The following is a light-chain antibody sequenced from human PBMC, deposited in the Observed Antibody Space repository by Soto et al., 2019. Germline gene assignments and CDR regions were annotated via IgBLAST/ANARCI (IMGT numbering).Light chain of an antibody. CDR1: LSVGGN. J-gene: IGKJ3*01. V-gene: IGKV3-15*01. Sequence: ETVMTQSPATLSVYPGERATLSCRASLSVGGNLAWYQQRPGQAPRLLIYGASTRATGIPVRFSGSGSGTEFTLTISSLQSEDFGFYYCQQYNKWPLFTFGPGTRVDMK. CDR3: QQYNKWPLFT. CDR2: GAS.